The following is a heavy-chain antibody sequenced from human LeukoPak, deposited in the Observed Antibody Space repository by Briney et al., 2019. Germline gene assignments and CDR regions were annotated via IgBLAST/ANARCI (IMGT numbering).Heavy chain of an antibody. CDR2: IIPIFGTA. CDR3: ARGGTSGSYYGSFY. D-gene: IGHD1-26*01. V-gene: IGHV1-69*13. CDR1: GGTFSSYA. J-gene: IGHJ4*02. Sequence: SVTVSCTASGGTFSSYAISWVRQAPGQGLEWMGGIIPIFGTANYAQKFQGRVTITADESTSTAYMELSSLRSEDTAVYYCARGGTSGSYYGSFYWGQGTLVTVSS.